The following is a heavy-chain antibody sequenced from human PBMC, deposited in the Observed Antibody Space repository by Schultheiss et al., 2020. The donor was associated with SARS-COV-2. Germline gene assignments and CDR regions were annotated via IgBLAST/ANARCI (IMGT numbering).Heavy chain of an antibody. J-gene: IGHJ4*02. CDR1: GFTFDDYA. Sequence: GGSLRLSCAASGFTFDDYAMHWVRQAPGKGLEWVSGISWNSGSIGYADSVKGRFTISRDNAKNSLYLQMNSLRAEDTALYYCARDLSGSGYFYWGQGTLVTVSS. CDR2: ISWNSGSI. D-gene: IGHD3-22*01. V-gene: IGHV3-9*01. CDR3: ARDLSGSGYFY.